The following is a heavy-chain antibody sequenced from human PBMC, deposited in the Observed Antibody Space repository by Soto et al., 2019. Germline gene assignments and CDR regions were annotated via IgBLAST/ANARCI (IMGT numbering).Heavy chain of an antibody. J-gene: IGHJ5*02. Sequence: PSETLSLTCTVSGDSITNSNYYWGWFRQPPGKGLEWIASIYYIGSTYYNPSLKSRVTISVDTSNNQFSLNLNSVTASDTAVYYCAGRNSLASVSLNFRELSNCKWIDPWGPGTLVTVSS. CDR1: GDSITNSNYY. D-gene: IGHD3-16*02. CDR3: AGRNSLASVSLNFRELSNCKWIDP. CDR2: IYYIGST. V-gene: IGHV4-39*01.